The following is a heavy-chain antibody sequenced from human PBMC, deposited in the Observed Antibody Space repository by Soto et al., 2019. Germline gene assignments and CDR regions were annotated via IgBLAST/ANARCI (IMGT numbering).Heavy chain of an antibody. J-gene: IGHJ4*02. CDR3: ASRPYSRSWYYFDY. Sequence: SETLSLTCTFSGVSIGSGGYYCSWMRQHPGKGLEWIGYIYYSGSTYYNPSLKSRVTISVDTSKNQFSLKLSSVTAADTAVYYCASRPYSRSWYYFDYWGQGTRVT. V-gene: IGHV4-31*03. CDR1: GVSIGSGGYY. CDR2: IYYSGST. D-gene: IGHD6-13*01.